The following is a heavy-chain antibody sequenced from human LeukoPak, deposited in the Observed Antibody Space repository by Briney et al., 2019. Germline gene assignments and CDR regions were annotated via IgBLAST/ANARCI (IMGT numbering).Heavy chain of an antibody. CDR3: ARDRRDYYGSGTYRDPYYYMDV. CDR1: GFTFSSYW. CDR2: IKKDGSEK. D-gene: IGHD3-10*01. V-gene: IGHV3-7*01. J-gene: IGHJ6*03. Sequence: GGSLRLSCAASGFTFSSYWMSWVRQAPGKGLEWVANIKKDGSEKYYVDSVKGRFTISRDNAKKSLYLQMNSLRAEDTAVYYCARDRRDYYGSGTYRDPYYYMDVWGKGTTVIISS.